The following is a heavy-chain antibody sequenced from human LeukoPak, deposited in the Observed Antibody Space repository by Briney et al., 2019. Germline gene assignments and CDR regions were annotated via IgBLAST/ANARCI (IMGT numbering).Heavy chain of an antibody. D-gene: IGHD6-19*01. CDR3: ARGSSEAVAGTALGY. J-gene: IGHJ4*02. CDR2: ISAYNGNT. Sequence: ASVKVSCKASGYTLTSYGLTWVRQAPGQGLEWMGWISAYNGNTNYAQKLQGRVTMTTDTSTSTAYMELRSLRSDDTAVYYCARGSSEAVAGTALGYWGQGTLVTVSS. CDR1: GYTLTSYG. V-gene: IGHV1-18*01.